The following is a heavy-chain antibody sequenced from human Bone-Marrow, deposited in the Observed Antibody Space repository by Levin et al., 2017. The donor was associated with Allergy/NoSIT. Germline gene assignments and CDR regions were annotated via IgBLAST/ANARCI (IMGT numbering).Heavy chain of an antibody. Sequence: LRLSCTVSGESIGSGKYYWSWIRQPPGKALEWLGYIFYSQTTYNPSLGGRITISADTSKNQVSLKLDSVTAADTAVYYCARDPQGWYFDLWGRGALVSVSS. J-gene: IGHJ2*01. CDR3: ARDPQGWYFDL. V-gene: IGHV4-30-4*01. CDR1: GESIGSGKYY. CDR2: IFYSQTT.